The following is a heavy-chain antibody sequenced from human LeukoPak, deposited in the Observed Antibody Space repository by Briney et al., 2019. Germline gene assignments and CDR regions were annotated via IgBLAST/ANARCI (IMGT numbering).Heavy chain of an antibody. V-gene: IGHV3-11*01. Sequence: GGSLRLSCAASGFTFSDYYMSWIRQAPGKGLEWVSYISGSGSTIYYADSVKGRFTISRDNAKNLLYLQMNSLRAEDTAVYYCARDGLVIGSSWEGYYGMDVWGQGTTVTVSS. CDR3: ARDGLVIGSSWEGYYGMDV. J-gene: IGHJ6*02. CDR2: ISGSGSTI. CDR1: GFTFSDYY. D-gene: IGHD3/OR15-3a*01.